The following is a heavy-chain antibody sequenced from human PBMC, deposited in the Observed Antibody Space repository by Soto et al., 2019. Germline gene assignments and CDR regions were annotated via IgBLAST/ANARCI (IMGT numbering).Heavy chain of an antibody. V-gene: IGHV4-30-4*01. CDR3: AKGRPGVAAAPDY. CDR1: GGSISSGDYY. Sequence: PSETLSLTCTVSGGSISSGDYYWSWIRQPPGKGLEWIGYIYYSGSTYYNPSLKSRVTISVDTSKNQFSLKLSSVTAGDTALYFCAKGRPGVAAAPDYWGQGTLVTVSS. D-gene: IGHD2-21*01. CDR2: IYYSGST. J-gene: IGHJ4*02.